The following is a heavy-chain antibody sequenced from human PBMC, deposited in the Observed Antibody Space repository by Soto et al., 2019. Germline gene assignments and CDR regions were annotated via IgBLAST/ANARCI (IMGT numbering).Heavy chain of an antibody. CDR2: ISAYNGYT. Sequence: QVHLEQSGAEVKKPGASVKASCKASGYSFTSYGFTCVRQAPGQGPEWVGWISAYNGYTNYAQKHQGRVTMTTDTSTATAYMELRGLTSDDTAVYYCARDVARDRQYSASDSGLDYWGQGTLVTVSS. D-gene: IGHD5-12*01. CDR3: ARDVARDRQYSASDSGLDY. J-gene: IGHJ4*02. V-gene: IGHV1-18*01. CDR1: GYSFTSYG.